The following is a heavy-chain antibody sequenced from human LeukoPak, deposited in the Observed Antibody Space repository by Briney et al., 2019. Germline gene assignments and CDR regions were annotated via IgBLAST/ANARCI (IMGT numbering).Heavy chain of an antibody. D-gene: IGHD3-3*01. V-gene: IGHV4-59*01. J-gene: IGHJ4*02. CDR2: IYYSGST. CDR3: ARGRSSDFWSGYYFDY. CDR1: GGSISSYY. Sequence: PSETLSLTCPVSGGSISSYYWSWIRQPPGKGLEWIGFIYYSGSTNYNLSLQSRVTISVDTSKYQLYLKLTSVTAEGPAVDYCARGRSSDFWSGYYFDYWGQGTLVTVSS.